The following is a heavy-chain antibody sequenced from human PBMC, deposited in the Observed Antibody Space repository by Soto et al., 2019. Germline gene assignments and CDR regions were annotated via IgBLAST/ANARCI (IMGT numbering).Heavy chain of an antibody. CDR2: IWYDGSNK. J-gene: IGHJ4*02. V-gene: IGHV3-33*01. D-gene: IGHD3-22*01. Sequence: GGSLRLSCAASGFTFSSYGMHWVRQAPGKGLEWVSVIWYDGSNKYYADSVKGRFTISRDNSKNTLYLQMNSLRAEDTAVYYCAPHSSGYYSPFDYWGQGTLVTVSS. CDR3: APHSSGYYSPFDY. CDR1: GFTFSSYG.